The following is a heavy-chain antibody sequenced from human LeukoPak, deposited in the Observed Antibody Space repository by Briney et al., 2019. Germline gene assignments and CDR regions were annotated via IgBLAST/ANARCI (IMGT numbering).Heavy chain of an antibody. CDR3: ARTTMVRGTYYMDV. D-gene: IGHD3-10*01. J-gene: IGHJ6*03. Sequence: SETLSLTCAVSGGSLSGYYWTWIRQPPGKGLQWIGCIHYSGSTNYNPSLKSRVTISVDTSKNQFSLKLSSVTAADTAVYYCARTTMVRGTYYMDVWGKGTTVTISS. CDR1: GGSLSGYY. V-gene: IGHV4-59*01. CDR2: IHYSGST.